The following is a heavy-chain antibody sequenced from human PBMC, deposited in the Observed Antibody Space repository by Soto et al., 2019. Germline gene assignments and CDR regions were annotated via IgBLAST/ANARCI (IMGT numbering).Heavy chain of an antibody. CDR1: GYIFTDYW. CDR3: TRLISKVAARTS. V-gene: IGHV5-51*01. J-gene: IGHJ4*02. D-gene: IGHD2-15*01. CDR2: IYPGDSDT. Sequence: GESLKISCKGSGYIFTDYWIAWVRQMPGKAPEWMGIIYPGDSDTRYSPSFKGQVTISADKSINTAYLQWSSLKASDTAMYYCTRLISKVAARTSWGQGTLVTVSS.